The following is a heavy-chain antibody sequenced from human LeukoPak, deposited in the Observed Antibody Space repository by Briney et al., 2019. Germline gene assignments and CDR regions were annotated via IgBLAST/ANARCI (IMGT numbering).Heavy chain of an antibody. V-gene: IGHV3-7*03. Sequence: GGSLRLSCAASGFTFSSYWMSWVRQAPGKGLEWVANIKQDGSEKYYVDSVKGRFTISRDNARNSLYLQMNSLRAEDTAVYYCARDISSGWYDYWGQGTLVTVSS. CDR3: ARDISSGWYDY. CDR1: GFTFSSYW. J-gene: IGHJ4*02. CDR2: IKQDGSEK. D-gene: IGHD6-19*01.